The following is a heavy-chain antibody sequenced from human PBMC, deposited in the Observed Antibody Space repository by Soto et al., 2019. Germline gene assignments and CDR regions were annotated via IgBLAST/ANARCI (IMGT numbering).Heavy chain of an antibody. J-gene: IGHJ5*02. CDR1: GDSISSGDYY. CDR2: IYYSGST. V-gene: IGHV4-31*03. CDR3: ARESPARKAMIQT. D-gene: IGHD3-22*01. Sequence: PSETLSLTCTVSGDSISSGDYYWSWIRQHPGKGLEWIGYIYYSGSTYYNPSLKSRVTISVDTSKNQFSLKLSSVTAADTAVYYCARESPARKAMIQTWGQGTLVTVSS.